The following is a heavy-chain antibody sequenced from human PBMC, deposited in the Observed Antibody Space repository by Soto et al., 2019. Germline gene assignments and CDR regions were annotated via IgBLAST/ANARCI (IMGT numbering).Heavy chain of an antibody. J-gene: IGHJ4*02. CDR3: AKEALGRGTGWYLAFCH. V-gene: IGHV3-23*01. Sequence: ELQLLESGGGLVQPGGSLRLSCAASGFNFSNYAMSWVRQAPGKGLEWVSTISGSGSSTYYPDFVKGRFTISRDNSKSTLYLQMNSLRAEDTALYCVAKEALGRGTGWYLAFCHWGQGTLVTVSS. D-gene: IGHD6-19*01. CDR1: GFNFSNYA. CDR2: ISGSGSST.